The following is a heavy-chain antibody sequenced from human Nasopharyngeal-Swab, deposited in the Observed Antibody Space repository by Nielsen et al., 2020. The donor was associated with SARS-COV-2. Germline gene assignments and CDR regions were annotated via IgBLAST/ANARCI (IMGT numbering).Heavy chain of an antibody. D-gene: IGHD3-9*01. CDR1: GYTFTSYA. J-gene: IGHJ4*02. Sequence: ASVKVSCKASGYTFTSYAMNWVRQDPGQGLEWTGWINTNPGNPTYAQGFTGRFVFSLYTSFSTAYLQISSLKAEDTAVYYCARVSYDILTGYLGFDYWGQGTLVTVSS. CDR2: INTNPGNP. V-gene: IGHV7-4-1*02. CDR3: ARVSYDILTGYLGFDY.